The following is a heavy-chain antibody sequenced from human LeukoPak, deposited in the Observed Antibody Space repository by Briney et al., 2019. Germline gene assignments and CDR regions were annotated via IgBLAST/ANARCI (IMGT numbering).Heavy chain of an antibody. CDR2: ISNIGTT. J-gene: IGHJ3*01. V-gene: IGHV4-61*09. CDR1: GGSISGGNYY. D-gene: IGHD3-9*01. Sequence: PSQTLSLTCTVSGGSISGGNYYWSWIRQPAGKGLEWIGYISNIGTTNYNPSLKSRVTISGDMSKNQFSLRLSSVTAADTAVYWCTRDRSALDTWGQGTKVTVSS. CDR3: TRDRSALDT.